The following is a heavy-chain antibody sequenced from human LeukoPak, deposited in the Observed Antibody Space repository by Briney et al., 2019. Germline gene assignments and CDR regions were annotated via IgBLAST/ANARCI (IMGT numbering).Heavy chain of an antibody. CDR2: ISLDGSER. V-gene: IGHV3-7*01. Sequence: GGSLRLSCAASGFTFSGHSMTWVRQAPGKGLEWVANISLDGSERFYVDFVKGRFTISRDNADNSMYLQMNSLRAEDTAVYYCGRVIAGAIDYWGQGTLVTVSS. J-gene: IGHJ4*02. CDR3: GRVIAGAIDY. D-gene: IGHD6-13*01. CDR1: GFTFSGHS.